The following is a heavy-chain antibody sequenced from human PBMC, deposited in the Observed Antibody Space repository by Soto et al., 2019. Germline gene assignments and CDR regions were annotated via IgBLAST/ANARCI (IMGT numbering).Heavy chain of an antibody. Sequence: QVQLQESGPGLVKPSQTLSLTCAVSHGSVTSGGYYWSWIRQLPGKGLEWIGQIYHTGNTYYTPSLKSRVSMSVETSKTQCSVLLSSVTAADPAVYFCARARDKYGGHCEYWGQGILVTVSS. CDR1: HGSVTSGGYY. J-gene: IGHJ4*02. CDR2: IYHTGNT. V-gene: IGHV4-31*11. CDR3: ARARDKYGGHCEY. D-gene: IGHD5-12*01.